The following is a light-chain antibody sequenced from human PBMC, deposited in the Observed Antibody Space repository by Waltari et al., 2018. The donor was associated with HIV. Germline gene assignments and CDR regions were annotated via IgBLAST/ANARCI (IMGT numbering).Light chain of an antibody. CDR1: NLGNRD. J-gene: IGLJ1*01. V-gene: IGLV3-21*01. CDR2: DDD. Sequence: SYVLTQPPSISVAPGTTAKITCAGKNLGNRDVHWYQQKPGQAPILVIFDDDDRPSGIPERFSGSNSDNTATLTINRVEVGDEGDYYCQVWDSGSDHVFGSGTTVTVL. CDR3: QVWDSGSDHV.